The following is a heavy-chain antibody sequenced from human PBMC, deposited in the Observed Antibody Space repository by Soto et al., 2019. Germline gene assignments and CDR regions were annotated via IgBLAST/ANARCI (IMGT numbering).Heavy chain of an antibody. V-gene: IGHV3-15*05. CDR3: TPDRVFGI. CDR2: IKSKADGGRT. J-gene: IGHJ3*02. Sequence: QLVESGGGLVKPGGSLRLSCAASGLTFSSAWMSWVRHAPGRGLEWVGRIKSKADGGRTDYAATVKGRFSISRDDSKNRLSLQMNSLKTEDTAVYYCTPDRVFGIWGQGTMVTLSS. D-gene: IGHD3-10*01. CDR1: GLTFSSAW.